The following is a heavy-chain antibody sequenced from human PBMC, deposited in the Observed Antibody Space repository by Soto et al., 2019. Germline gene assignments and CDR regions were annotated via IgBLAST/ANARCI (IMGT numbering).Heavy chain of an antibody. Sequence: SETLSLTCAVYGGSFSGYYWSWIRQPPGKGLEWIGEINHSGSTNYNPSLKSRVTISVDTSKNQFSLKLSSVTAADTAVYYCARSAVAGTKYFDYWGQGTLVTVSS. CDR3: ARSAVAGTKYFDY. D-gene: IGHD6-19*01. V-gene: IGHV4-34*01. CDR2: INHSGST. J-gene: IGHJ4*02. CDR1: GGSFSGYY.